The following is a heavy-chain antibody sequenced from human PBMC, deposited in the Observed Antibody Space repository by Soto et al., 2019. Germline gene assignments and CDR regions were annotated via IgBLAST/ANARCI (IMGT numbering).Heavy chain of an antibody. Sequence: GSGPTLVNPTETLTLTCSFSGFSLSTSGSSVSWIRQPPGKALEWLARVDWDDDKYYNTSLRPRLTISKDTSKREVVLTMTNTDPVDTATYYCARSYYDIMTGMYYFDYWGQGNLVTVSS. CDR1: GFSLSTSGSS. J-gene: IGHJ4*02. D-gene: IGHD3-9*01. CDR3: ARSYYDIMTGMYYFDY. CDR2: VDWDDDK. V-gene: IGHV2-70*11.